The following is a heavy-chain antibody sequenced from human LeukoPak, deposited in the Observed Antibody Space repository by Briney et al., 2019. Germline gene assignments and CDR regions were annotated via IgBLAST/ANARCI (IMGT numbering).Heavy chain of an antibody. J-gene: IGHJ4*02. CDR2: IKQDRSEK. V-gene: IGHV3-7*01. Sequence: GGSPRLSCAASGFTFTNYWMSWVRQAPGKGLELVANIKQDRSEKYYVDSVKGRFTISRDNAKNSLYLQMNSLRAEDTAVYYCARLREIPVFGVVTKSTSYFDYWGQGTLVTVSS. CDR3: ARLREIPVFGVVTKSTSYFDY. CDR1: GFTFTNYW. D-gene: IGHD3-3*01.